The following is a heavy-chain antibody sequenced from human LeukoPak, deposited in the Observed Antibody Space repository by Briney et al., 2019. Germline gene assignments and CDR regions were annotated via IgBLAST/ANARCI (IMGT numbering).Heavy chain of an antibody. CDR1: GGTFSSYA. CDR2: IIPIFGTA. V-gene: IGHV1-69*05. Sequence: GASVKVSCKASGGTFSSYAISWVRQAPGQGLEWMGGIIPIFGTANYAQKFQGRVTITTDESTSTAYMELSSLRSEDTAVYYCAREGAAASDAFDIWGQGTVVTVSS. CDR3: AREGAAASDAFDI. D-gene: IGHD6-13*01. J-gene: IGHJ3*02.